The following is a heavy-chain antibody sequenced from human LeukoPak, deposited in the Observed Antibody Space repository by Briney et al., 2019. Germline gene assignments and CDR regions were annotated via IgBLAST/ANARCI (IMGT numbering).Heavy chain of an antibody. CDR1: GYSISSGSYY. CDR2: IYYSGTT. D-gene: IGHD6-13*01. Sequence: SETLSLTCSVSGYSISSGSYYWSWIRQPAGKGLEWIGYIYYSGTTNYNPSLKSRVTISVDTSKNQFSLKLSSVTAADTAVYYCARVTGYVMEDYFDYWGQGTLVTVSS. V-gene: IGHV4-61*10. J-gene: IGHJ4*02. CDR3: ARVTGYVMEDYFDY.